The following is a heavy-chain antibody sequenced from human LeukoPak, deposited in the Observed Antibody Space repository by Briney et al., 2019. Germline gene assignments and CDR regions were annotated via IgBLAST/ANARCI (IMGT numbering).Heavy chain of an antibody. V-gene: IGHV3-15*01. CDR1: GFTFSNAW. CDR3: ATDGGSTGYYGRSDY. J-gene: IGHJ4*02. CDR2: IKSKADAGTT. D-gene: IGHD3-22*01. Sequence: GGSLRLSCAASGFTFSNAWMTWVRQAPGKGLEWVGRIKSKADAGTTDFAAPVKGRFTISRDDSRSTLYLQMNSLKTEDTAVYYCATDGGSTGYYGRSDYWGQGTLVTVSS.